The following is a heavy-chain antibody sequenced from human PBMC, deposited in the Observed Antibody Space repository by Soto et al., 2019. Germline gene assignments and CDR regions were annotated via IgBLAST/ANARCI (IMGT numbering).Heavy chain of an antibody. CDR3: ARDGGGFGELLLNSYDAFDL. D-gene: IGHD3-10*01. CDR2: ISYDGSNA. V-gene: IGHV3-30*04. J-gene: IGHJ3*01. Sequence: QEQLVESGGGVVQPGTSLRLSCTASGFSFSTYAMYWVRQAPGKGLEWVAIISYDGSNAQYADSVKGRFNVARDNSKNTLYLQMHSLTAEDTAVYYCARDGGGFGELLLNSYDAFDLWGQGKLVTVSS. CDR1: GFSFSTYA.